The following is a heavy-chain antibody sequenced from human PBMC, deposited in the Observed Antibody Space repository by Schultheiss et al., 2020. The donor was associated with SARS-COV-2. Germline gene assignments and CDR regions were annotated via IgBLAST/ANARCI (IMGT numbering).Heavy chain of an antibody. CDR3: ASRTVVGATRRGLDY. CDR2: IYYSGST. CDR1: GGSISSYY. Sequence: SETLSLTCTVSGGSISSYYWSWIRQPPGKGLEWIGRIYYSGSTNYNPSLKSRVTMSVDTSKNQFSLKLSSVTAADTAVYYCASRTVVGATRRGLDYWGQGTLVTVSS. V-gene: IGHV4-59*12. J-gene: IGHJ4*02. D-gene: IGHD1-26*01.